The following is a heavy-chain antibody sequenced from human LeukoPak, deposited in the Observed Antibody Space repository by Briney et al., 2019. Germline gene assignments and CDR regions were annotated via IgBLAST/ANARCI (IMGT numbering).Heavy chain of an antibody. J-gene: IGHJ4*02. D-gene: IGHD7-27*01. CDR2: ITTSDGDT. V-gene: IGHV3-23*01. Sequence: GGSLRLSCAASGFTFSSYAMSWVRQAPGKGLEWVSTITTSDGDTYYADSVKGRFTVSRDNSKNTLFLQMNSLRAEDTAVYYCAKDGGLWVSAHWGDSWGRGTLVTVSS. CDR3: AKDGGLWVSAHWGDS. CDR1: GFTFSSYA.